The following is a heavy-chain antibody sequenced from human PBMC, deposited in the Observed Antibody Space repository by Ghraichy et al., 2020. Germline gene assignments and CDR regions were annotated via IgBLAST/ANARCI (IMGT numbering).Heavy chain of an antibody. CDR1: GFTFSSYG. CDR2: IRYDGSNK. CDR3: AKDPRRSVDY. Sequence: GESLNISCAASGFTFSSYGMHWVRQAPGKGLEWVAFIRYDGSNKYYADSVKGRFTISRDNSKNTLYLQMNSLRAQDTAVYYCAKDPRRSVDYWGQGTLVTVSS. D-gene: IGHD6-6*01. J-gene: IGHJ4*02. V-gene: IGHV3-30*02.